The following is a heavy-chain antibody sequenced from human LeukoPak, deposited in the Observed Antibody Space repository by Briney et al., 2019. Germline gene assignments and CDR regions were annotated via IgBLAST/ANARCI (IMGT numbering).Heavy chain of an antibody. CDR3: AKAAAAAYNWFDP. CDR1: GFTFGSYA. CDR2: ISGSGGST. Sequence: GGSLRLSCAASGFTFGSYAMSWVRQAPGKGLEWVSAISGSGGSTYYADSVKGRFTISRGNSKNTLYLQMNSLRTEDTAVYYCAKAAAAAYNWFDPWGQGTLVTVSS. J-gene: IGHJ5*02. D-gene: IGHD6-13*01. V-gene: IGHV3-23*01.